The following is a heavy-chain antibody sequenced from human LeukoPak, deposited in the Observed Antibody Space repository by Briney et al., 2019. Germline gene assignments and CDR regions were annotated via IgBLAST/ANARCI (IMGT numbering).Heavy chain of an antibody. CDR3: ARENRDGYNPYNWFDP. V-gene: IGHV3-7*01. J-gene: IGHJ5*02. CDR1: GFSFGSYW. CDR2: IKQEGSEK. Sequence: GGSLRLSCAASGFSFGSYWMSWVRQAPVKGLEWVANIKQEGSEKFYVDSVKGRFTISRDNAKNSLCLQMNSLRAEDTGIYYCARENRDGYNPYNWFDPWGQGTLVTVSS. D-gene: IGHD5-12*01.